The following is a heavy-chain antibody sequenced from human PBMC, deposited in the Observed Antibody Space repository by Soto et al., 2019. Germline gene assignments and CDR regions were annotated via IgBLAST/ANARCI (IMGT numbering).Heavy chain of an antibody. CDR3: ARDNFMSLAY. J-gene: IGHJ4*02. D-gene: IGHD3-10*02. V-gene: IGHV3-20*04. Sequence: EVQLVESGGTVVRPGGSLRLSCAASGFTFNDYGMSWVRQAPGKGLEWVSGVNWNGGTTGYADSVKGRFTISRDNAKNSLYLPMNSLRAEDTALYYCARDNFMSLAYWGQGTLVTVSS. CDR1: GFTFNDYG. CDR2: VNWNGGTT.